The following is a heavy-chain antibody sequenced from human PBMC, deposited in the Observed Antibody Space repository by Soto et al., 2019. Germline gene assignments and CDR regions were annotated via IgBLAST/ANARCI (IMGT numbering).Heavy chain of an antibody. CDR1: GYTFTSYG. CDR2: ISAYNGNT. Sequence: ASVKVSCKASGYTFTSYGISWVRQAPGQGLEWMGWISAYNGNTNYEQKLQGRVTMTTDTSTSTAYMELRSLRSDDTAVYYCATSGSTIFGVVTTNFDYWGQGTLVTVS. D-gene: IGHD3-3*01. V-gene: IGHV1-18*01. J-gene: IGHJ4*02. CDR3: ATSGSTIFGVVTTNFDY.